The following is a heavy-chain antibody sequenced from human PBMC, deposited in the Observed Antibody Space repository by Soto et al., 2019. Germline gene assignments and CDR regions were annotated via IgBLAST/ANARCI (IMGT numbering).Heavy chain of an antibody. CDR2: IYPGDQET. D-gene: IGHD6-13*01. V-gene: IGHV5-51*01. CDR1: GYTFSNFW. J-gene: IGHJ4*02. Sequence: GESLKISCQCFGYTFSNFWIGWVRQLPGRGLEWMGIIYPGDQETRYSPSFHGKVTISADKSINTAYLQWNSLEASDTAFYFCARSPRSSPYFDYWGQGALVTVSS. CDR3: ARSPRSSPYFDY.